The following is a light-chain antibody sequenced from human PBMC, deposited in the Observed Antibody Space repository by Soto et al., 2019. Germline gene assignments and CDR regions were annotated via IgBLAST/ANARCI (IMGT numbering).Light chain of an antibody. V-gene: IGLV2-14*01. Sequence: QSVLTQPASVSGSPGQSIAISCTGTSSDLGSHNHVSWYQQYPGKAPKLIIFEVNNRPSGVSDRFSGSKSGSTASLTISGLQAEDEADYYCNSLSAAGTSYVFGTGTKVTVL. CDR1: SSDLGSHNH. J-gene: IGLJ1*01. CDR2: EVN. CDR3: NSLSAAGTSYV.